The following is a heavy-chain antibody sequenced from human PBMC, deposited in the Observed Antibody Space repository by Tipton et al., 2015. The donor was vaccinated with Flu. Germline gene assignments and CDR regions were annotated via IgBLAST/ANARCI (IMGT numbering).Heavy chain of an antibody. CDR2: IYYSGST. J-gene: IGHJ3*02. D-gene: IGHD1-26*01. Sequence: TLSLTCTVSGGSISSYYWSWIRQPPGKGLGWIGYIYYSGSTNYNPSLKSRVTISVDTSKNQFSLKLSSVTAADTAVYYCARAGGLYAFDIWGQGTMVTVSS. V-gene: IGHV4-59*01. CDR1: GGSISSYY. CDR3: ARAGGLYAFDI.